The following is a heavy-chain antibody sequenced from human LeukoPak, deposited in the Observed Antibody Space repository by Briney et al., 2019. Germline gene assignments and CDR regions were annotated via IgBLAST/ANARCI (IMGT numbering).Heavy chain of an antibody. CDR3: ARVRYSSADY. V-gene: IGHV3-48*03. CDR2: ISSSGSTI. CDR1: GFTFSSYE. J-gene: IGHJ4*02. D-gene: IGHD6-19*01. Sequence: QAGGPLRLSCAASGFTFSSYEMNWVRQAPGKGLEWVSYISSSGSTIYYADSVKGRFTISRDNAKNSLYLQMNSLRAEDTAVYYCARVRYSSADYWGQGTLVTVSS.